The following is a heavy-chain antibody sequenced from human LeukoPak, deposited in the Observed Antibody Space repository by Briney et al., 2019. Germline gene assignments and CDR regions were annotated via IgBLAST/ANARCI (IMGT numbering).Heavy chain of an antibody. CDR1: GGSISSYY. V-gene: IGHV4-59*01. D-gene: IGHD5-12*01. CDR3: ATYSGYDGYFDY. J-gene: IGHJ4*02. Sequence: PSETLSLTCTASGGSISSYYWSWIRQPPGKGLEWIGYIYYSGSTNYNPSLKSRVTISVDTSKNQFSLKLSSVTAADTAVYYCATYSGYDGYFDYWGQGTLVTVSS. CDR2: IYYSGST.